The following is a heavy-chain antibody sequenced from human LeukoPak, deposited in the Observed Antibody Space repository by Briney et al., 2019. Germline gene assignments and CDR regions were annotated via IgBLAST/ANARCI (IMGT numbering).Heavy chain of an antibody. V-gene: IGHV1-46*01. Sequence: GASVKVSCKASGYTFTGYYIHWVRQAPGQGLEWMAIINPTSGSTSYAQKFQGRVTMTRDMSTSTVYMELSSLRSEDTAMYYCARDPSPYCTNHVCYPNYFFDYWGQGTLVTVSS. CDR2: INPTSGST. CDR3: ARDPSPYCTNHVCYPNYFFDY. J-gene: IGHJ4*02. CDR1: GYTFTGYY. D-gene: IGHD2-8*01.